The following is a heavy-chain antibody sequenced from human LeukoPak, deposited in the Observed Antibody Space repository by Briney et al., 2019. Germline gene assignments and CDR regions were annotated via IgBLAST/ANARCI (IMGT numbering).Heavy chain of an antibody. CDR3: ARGIYGSGSYHWFDP. V-gene: IGHV4-34*01. J-gene: IGHJ5*02. CDR2: INHSGST. CDR1: GGSFSGYY. D-gene: IGHD3-10*01. Sequence: SETLSLTCAVYGGSFSGYYWSWIRQPPGKGLEWIGEINHSGSTNYNPSLKSRGTISVDTSKNQFSLKLSSVTAADTAVYYCARGIYGSGSYHWFDPWGQGTLVTVSS.